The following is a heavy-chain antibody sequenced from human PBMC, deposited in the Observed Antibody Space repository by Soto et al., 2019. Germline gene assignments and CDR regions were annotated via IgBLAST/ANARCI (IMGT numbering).Heavy chain of an antibody. J-gene: IGHJ6*02. CDR2: IYYSGIT. Sequence: QVQLQESGPGPVKHSETLCLTCTVSGGSISSCYWSWIRQPPGKGLEWIGYIYYSGITNYNPSLKSRVTISVDTSKNQFSLKLSSVTAADTAVYYCARYKSNYYYGMDVWGQGTTVTVSS. CDR1: GGSISSCY. D-gene: IGHD1-20*01. CDR3: ARYKSNYYYGMDV. V-gene: IGHV4-59*01.